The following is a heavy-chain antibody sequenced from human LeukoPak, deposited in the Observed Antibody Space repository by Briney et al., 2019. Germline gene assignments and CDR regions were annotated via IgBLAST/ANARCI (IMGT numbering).Heavy chain of an antibody. V-gene: IGHV3-21*04. D-gene: IGHD2-2*01. Sequence: PGGSLRLSCAASGFTFSSYSMNWVRQAPGKGLEWVSSISSSSSYIYYADSVKGRFTISRDNAKNSLYLQMNSLRAEDTAVYYCAKGTSWINPYYYMDVWGKGTTITVSS. CDR2: ISSSSSYI. J-gene: IGHJ6*03. CDR3: AKGTSWINPYYYMDV. CDR1: GFTFSSYS.